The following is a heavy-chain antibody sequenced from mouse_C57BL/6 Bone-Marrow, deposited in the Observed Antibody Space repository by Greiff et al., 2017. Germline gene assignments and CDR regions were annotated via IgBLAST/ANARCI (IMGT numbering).Heavy chain of an antibody. CDR2: IRSKSNNYAT. CDR3: VRRWEATDY. J-gene: IGHJ4*01. V-gene: IGHV10-1*01. Sequence: DAGGGLVQPKGSLKLSCAASGFSFNTYAMNWVRQAPGKGLEWVARIRSKSNNYATYYADSVKDRFTISRDDSESMLYLQMNNLKTEDTAMFYCVRRWEATDYWGQGTSVTVSS. D-gene: IGHD2-3*01. CDR1: GFSFNTYA.